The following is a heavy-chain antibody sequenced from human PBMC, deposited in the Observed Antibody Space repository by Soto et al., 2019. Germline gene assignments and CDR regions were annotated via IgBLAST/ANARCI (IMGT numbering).Heavy chain of an antibody. CDR3: ARGPPNYMGWDV. CDR1: GFTFSTYW. D-gene: IGHD3-10*01. V-gene: IGHV3-74*01. J-gene: IGHJ6*02. Sequence: EVQLVESGGGLVQPGGSLRLSCAASGFTFSTYWMQWVRQVPGKGLVWVSRFNRDGGTTSYADSVKGRFTVSRDNAKTTMYLKMNSLREEDTAVYYCARGPPNYMGWDVWGQGTTVTVSS. CDR2: FNRDGGTT.